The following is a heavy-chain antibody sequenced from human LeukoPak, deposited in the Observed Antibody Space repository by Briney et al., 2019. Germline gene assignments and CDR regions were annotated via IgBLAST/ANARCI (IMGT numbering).Heavy chain of an antibody. CDR3: ARGEKQLGIDY. V-gene: IGHV4-34*01. J-gene: IGHJ4*02. CDR1: GGSFSGYY. CDR2: INHSGST. Sequence: SETLSLTCAVYGGSFSGYYWSWIRHPPGKGLEWIGEINHSGSTNYNPSLKSRVTISVDTSKNQFSLKLSSVTAADTAVYYCARGEKQLGIDYWGQGTLVTVSS. D-gene: IGHD6-6*01.